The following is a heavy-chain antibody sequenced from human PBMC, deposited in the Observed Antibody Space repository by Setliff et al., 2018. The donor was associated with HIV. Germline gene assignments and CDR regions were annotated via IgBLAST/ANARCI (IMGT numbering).Heavy chain of an antibody. Sequence: GASVKVSCKASGGTLTNYIYSWVRQAPGQGLEWMGGIIPISDMTHYAQHFQGRVTITADTATSTAYMELTSLGSDDTAIYFCAGAPFRIMSAHYRTLDYWGQGMLVTVSS. CDR1: GGTLTNYI. CDR2: IIPISDMT. CDR3: AGAPFRIMSAHYRTLDY. V-gene: IGHV1-69*10. J-gene: IGHJ4*02. D-gene: IGHD3-9*01.